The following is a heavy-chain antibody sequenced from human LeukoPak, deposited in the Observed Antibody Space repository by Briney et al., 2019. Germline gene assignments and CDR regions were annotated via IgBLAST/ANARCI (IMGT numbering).Heavy chain of an antibody. Sequence: PGGSLRLSCAASGFTFSSYATSWVRQAPGKGLEWVSAISGSGGSTYYADSVKGRFTISRDNSKNTLYLQMNSLRAEDTAVYYCAKVPPNYYDSSGYYDYWGQGTLVTVSS. CDR2: ISGSGGST. V-gene: IGHV3-23*01. CDR1: GFTFSSYA. CDR3: AKVPPNYYDSSGYYDY. J-gene: IGHJ4*02. D-gene: IGHD3-22*01.